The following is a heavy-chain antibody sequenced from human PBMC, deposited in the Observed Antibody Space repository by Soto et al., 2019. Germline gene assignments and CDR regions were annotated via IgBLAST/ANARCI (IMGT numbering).Heavy chain of an antibody. CDR3: TRDQRYSSSV. CDR1: GFDFTNSW. D-gene: IGHD5-18*01. J-gene: IGHJ4*02. CDR2: VNSDGSIT. Sequence: RLSCAASGFDFTNSWMHWVRQPPGKGLVWVSHVNSDGSITTYADSVKGRFTISRDNAKNTVYLQMNSLRVEDTAVYYCTRDQRYSSSVWGQGTLVTVSS. V-gene: IGHV3-74*01.